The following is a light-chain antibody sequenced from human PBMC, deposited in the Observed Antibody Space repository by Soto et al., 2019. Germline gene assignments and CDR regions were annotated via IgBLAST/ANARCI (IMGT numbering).Light chain of an antibody. J-gene: IGKJ1*01. CDR1: QSVSSN. CDR2: GAS. Sequence: EIVMTQSPATLSVSPGERATLSCRASQSVSSNLAWYQQQPGQAPRLLIYGASTRATGIPARFSSSGSGTKFTVTLSSLQSEDFVVYYCKQYKNCSVWTFCQGNKVQSK. CDR3: KQYKNCSVWT. V-gene: IGKV3-15*01.